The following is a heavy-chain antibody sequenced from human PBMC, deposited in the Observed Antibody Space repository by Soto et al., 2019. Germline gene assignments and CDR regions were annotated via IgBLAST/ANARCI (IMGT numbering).Heavy chain of an antibody. Sequence: ASVKVSCKASGGTFSSYAISWVRQAPGQGLEWMGGIIPIFGTANYAQKFQGRVTITADESTSTAYMELSGLRSEDTAVYYCARDRPPSGYEPWGQGTLVTVSS. CDR2: IIPIFGTA. J-gene: IGHJ5*02. CDR1: GGTFSSYA. CDR3: ARDRPPSGYEP. D-gene: IGHD5-12*01. V-gene: IGHV1-69*13.